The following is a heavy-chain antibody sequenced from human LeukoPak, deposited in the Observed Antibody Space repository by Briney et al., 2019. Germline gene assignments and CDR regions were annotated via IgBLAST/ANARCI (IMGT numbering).Heavy chain of an antibody. J-gene: IGHJ4*02. Sequence: GGSLRLSCAASGFTFSNSGMHWVRQAPGKGLEWVAVIWYDGSNKYYADSVKGRFTISRDNSKNTLYLQVNSLKAEDTAVYYCAAYSGSSPGGDYWGQGTLVTVSS. CDR1: GFTFSNSG. V-gene: IGHV3-33*01. D-gene: IGHD1-26*01. CDR2: IWYDGSNK. CDR3: AAYSGSSPGGDY.